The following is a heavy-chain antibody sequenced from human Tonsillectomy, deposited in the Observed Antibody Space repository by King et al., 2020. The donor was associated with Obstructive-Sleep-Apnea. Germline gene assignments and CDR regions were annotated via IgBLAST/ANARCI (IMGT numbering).Heavy chain of an antibody. J-gene: IGHJ4*02. Sequence: QLVQSGGGVVQPGRSLRLSCAASGFIFTSYAMHWVRQAPGKGLEWVAVISYDGSREYYADSVKGRFTISRDNSNNTLYLQMNSLRAEDTAVYYCARDRRYFDFWGQGTLVTLSS. CDR2: ISYDGSRE. V-gene: IGHV3-30-3*01. CDR3: ARDRRYFDF. CDR1: GFIFTSYA.